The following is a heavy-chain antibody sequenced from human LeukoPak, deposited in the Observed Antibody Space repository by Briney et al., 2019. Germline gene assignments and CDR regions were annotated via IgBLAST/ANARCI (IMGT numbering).Heavy chain of an antibody. J-gene: IGHJ4*02. D-gene: IGHD3-16*01. Sequence: GESLRLSCSASGFTFSIYTMYWVRQAPGKGLEYISTIGGSGNGYSTYYAGSVKGRFTISRDNSKSTLYLQMSSLRTEDTAVYYCVKDFGRVLGTPDYWGQGTLVTVSS. V-gene: IGHV3-64D*06. CDR3: VKDFGRVLGTPDY. CDR1: GFTFSIYT. CDR2: IGGSGNGYST.